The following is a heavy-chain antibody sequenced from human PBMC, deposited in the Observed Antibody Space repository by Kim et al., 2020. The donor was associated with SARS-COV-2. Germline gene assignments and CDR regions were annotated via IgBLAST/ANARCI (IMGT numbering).Heavy chain of an antibody. V-gene: IGHV1-2*04. CDR3: ARAARYCSGGSCYFSWFDP. CDR2: INPNSGGT. D-gene: IGHD2-15*01. J-gene: IGHJ5*02. CDR1: GYTFTGYY. Sequence: ASVKVSCKASGYTFTGYYMHWVRQAPGQGLEWMGWINPNSGGTNYAQKFQGWVTMTRDTSISTAYMELSRLRSDDTAVYYCARAARYCSGGSCYFSWFDPWGQGTLVTVSS.